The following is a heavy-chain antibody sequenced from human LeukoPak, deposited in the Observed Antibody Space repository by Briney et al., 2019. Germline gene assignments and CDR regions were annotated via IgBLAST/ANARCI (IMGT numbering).Heavy chain of an antibody. Sequence: GGSLRLSCAASGFTVSSNYMSWVRQAPGKGLEWVSVIYSGGSTYYADSVKGRFTISRDNSRNTLYLQMNSLRAEDTAVYYAEAGIRYCSGGSCIDYWGQGTLVTVSS. D-gene: IGHD2-15*01. V-gene: IGHV3-53*01. J-gene: IGHJ4*02. CDR2: IYSGGST. CDR1: GFTVSSNY. CDR3: EAGIRYCSGGSCIDY.